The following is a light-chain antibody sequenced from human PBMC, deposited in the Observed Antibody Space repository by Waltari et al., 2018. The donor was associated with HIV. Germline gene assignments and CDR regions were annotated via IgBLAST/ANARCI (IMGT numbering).Light chain of an antibody. J-gene: IGLJ3*02. CDR1: VFPTQY. Sequence: YELTQPPSVTVSPGQPARIHCHGHVFPTQYDYRYQQKPGQAHVLVIYKDRERPSGVPERFSGSSSRTTVTLTISGVQAEDEADYYCQSADSSGTYPWVFGGGTKLTVL. CDR2: KDR. CDR3: QSADSSGTYPWV. V-gene: IGLV3-25*03.